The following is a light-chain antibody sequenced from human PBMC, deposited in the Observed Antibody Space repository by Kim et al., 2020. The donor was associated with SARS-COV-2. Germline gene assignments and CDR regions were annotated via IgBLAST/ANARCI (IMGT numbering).Light chain of an antibody. V-gene: IGKV1-16*02. CDR3: QQYNIYPYT. Sequence: SASFGDKVTITCRASQDIGHYLAWFQQKPGKAPKSLLYGAWNLQSAVPSKFSGGGSGTDFTLTISSLQPEDSATYYCQQYNIYPYTFGQGTKLEI. CDR2: GAW. J-gene: IGKJ2*01. CDR1: QDIGHY.